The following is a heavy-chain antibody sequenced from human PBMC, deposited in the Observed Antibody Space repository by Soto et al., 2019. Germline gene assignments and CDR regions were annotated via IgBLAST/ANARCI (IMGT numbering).Heavy chain of an antibody. CDR3: ARDGFCSGGTCRIGNWFDP. Sequence: LSLTCAVYGGSFSGYYWTWIRQSPGKGLEWIGNVNHRGSTNYNVSLQSRVTISVDTSQNQFSLKLDSVTAADTAVYYCARDGFCSGGTCRIGNWFDPWGQGTLVTVSS. CDR1: GGSFSGYY. V-gene: IGHV4-34*01. CDR2: VNHRGST. D-gene: IGHD2-15*01. J-gene: IGHJ5*02.